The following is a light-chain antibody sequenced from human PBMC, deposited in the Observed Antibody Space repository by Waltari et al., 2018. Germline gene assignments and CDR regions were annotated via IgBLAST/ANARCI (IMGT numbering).Light chain of an antibody. CDR1: KLGDKD. V-gene: IGLV3-1*01. CDR2: QDT. CDR3: QTWDSNTVV. J-gene: IGLJ2*01. Sequence: SYDLTQPPSVSASPGQTATIACFGDKLGDKDVSWYHQKPGQSPVLVIYQDTKRPSVIPERFSASNSGNTATLTVSETQAVDEASYYCQTWDSNTVVFGGGTTLTVL.